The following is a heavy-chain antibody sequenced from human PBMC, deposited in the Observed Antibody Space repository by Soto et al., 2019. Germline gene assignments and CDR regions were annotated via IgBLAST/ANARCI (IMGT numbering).Heavy chain of an antibody. D-gene: IGHD6-13*01. CDR1: GFTFSTYA. CDR3: ARHPERIAQIGWFDP. CDR2: ISNSSSTI. Sequence: GGSLRLSCATSGFTFSTYAMSWVRQAPGKGLQWVSDISNSSSTIFYAESVKGRFTISRDNPKNSLYLQMNSLRAEDTAVYYCARHPERIAQIGWFDPWGQGTLVTVSS. V-gene: IGHV3-48*01. J-gene: IGHJ5*02.